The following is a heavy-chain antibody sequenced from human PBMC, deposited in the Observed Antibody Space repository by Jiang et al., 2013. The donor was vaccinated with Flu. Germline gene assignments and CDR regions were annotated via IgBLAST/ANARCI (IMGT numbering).Heavy chain of an antibody. V-gene: IGHV5-51*01. CDR3: ARRGYYDGGYYYAGGFHY. CDR1: GYSFTSYW. J-gene: IGHJ4*02. Sequence: AEVKKPGESLKISCKGSGYSFTSYWIGWVRQMPGKGLEWMGIIYPGDSDTRYSPSFQGQVTISADKSISTAYLQWSSLKASDTAMYYCARRGYYDGGYYYAGGFHYWGQGTLVTVSS. CDR2: IYPGDSDT. D-gene: IGHD3-22*01.